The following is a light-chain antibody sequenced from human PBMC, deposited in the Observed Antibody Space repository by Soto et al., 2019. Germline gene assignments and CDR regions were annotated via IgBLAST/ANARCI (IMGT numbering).Light chain of an antibody. CDR2: GAS. Sequence: MTQSPSTLSASVGDRVTITCRASQSISNLLAWYQQKPGQAPRLLIYGASTRATGIPARFSGSGSGTEFTLTISSLQSEDFAVYYCQQYNNWPPLTFGGGTKVEIK. V-gene: IGKV3-15*01. CDR1: QSISNL. J-gene: IGKJ4*01. CDR3: QQYNNWPPLT.